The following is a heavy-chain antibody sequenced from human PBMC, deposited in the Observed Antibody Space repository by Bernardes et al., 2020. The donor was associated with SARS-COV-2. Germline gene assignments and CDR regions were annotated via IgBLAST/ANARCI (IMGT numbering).Heavy chain of an antibody. J-gene: IGHJ4*02. V-gene: IGHV4-61*02. CDR2: IYTSGST. D-gene: IGHD1-26*01. CDR1: GGSISSGSYY. Sequence: SETLSLTCTVSGGSISSGSYYWSWIRQPAGKGLEWIGRIYTSGSTNYNPSLKSRVTISLDTSKNQFSLKLSSVTAADTAVYYCAGDKWEQQPTLRRLGFDYWGQGTLVTVSS. CDR3: AGDKWEQQPTLRRLGFDY.